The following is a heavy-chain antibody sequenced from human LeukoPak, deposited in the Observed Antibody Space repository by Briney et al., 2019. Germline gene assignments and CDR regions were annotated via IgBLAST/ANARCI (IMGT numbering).Heavy chain of an antibody. J-gene: IGHJ4*02. V-gene: IGHV3-23*01. CDR2: ISGSGGST. CDR1: VFTFSSYA. D-gene: IGHD3-10*01. Sequence: PGGSLRLSCAASVFTFSSYAMSCVRQAPGKGLEWVSAISGSGGSTYYADSGKGRFTISRDNSKNQLYMQMTSLRAEDTGVYYCAKVELKMVRGVIPSWGQGTLVTVSS. CDR3: AKVELKMVRGVIPS.